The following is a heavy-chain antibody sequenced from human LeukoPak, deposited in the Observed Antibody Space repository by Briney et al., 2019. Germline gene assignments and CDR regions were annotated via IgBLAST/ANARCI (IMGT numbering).Heavy chain of an antibody. Sequence: GGSLRLSCAASGITVSYNFMSWVRQAPGKGLEWVSVIYGDSSADYADSVKGRFTISRDDAKNTLYLQMDSLRAGDTAVYYCARAPRPFGNSDYYFDYWGQGSLVTVSS. CDR2: IYGDSSA. J-gene: IGHJ4*02. CDR3: ARAPRPFGNSDYYFDY. D-gene: IGHD4-23*01. CDR1: GITVSYNF. V-gene: IGHV3-53*01.